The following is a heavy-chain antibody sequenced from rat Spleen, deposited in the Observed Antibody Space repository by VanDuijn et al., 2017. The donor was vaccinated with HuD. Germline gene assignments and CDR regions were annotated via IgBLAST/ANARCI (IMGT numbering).Heavy chain of an antibody. D-gene: IGHD1-2*01. Sequence: QVQLKESGPGLVQPSQTLSLTCTVSGFSLISYAVNWVRQSPGKGLEWMGGIWGNGNANYNSVLKSRLSISRDTSKSQVFLKMNNLQTEDTAMYFCARSDYSSPYYFDYWGQGVMVSVSS. CDR1: GFSLISYA. CDR3: ARSDYSSPYYFDY. V-gene: IGHV2S61*01. J-gene: IGHJ2*01. CDR2: IWGNGNA.